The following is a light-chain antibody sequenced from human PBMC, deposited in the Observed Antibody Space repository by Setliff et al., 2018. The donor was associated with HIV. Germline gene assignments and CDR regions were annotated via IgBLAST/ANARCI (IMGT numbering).Light chain of an antibody. CDR1: SSDVGAHNY. CDR2: EVT. J-gene: IGLJ1*01. CDR3: CSYAGGNTYV. V-gene: IGLV2-23*02. Sequence: QSVLTQPTSVSGSPGQSITISCTGTSSDVGAHNYVSWYQQYPGKAPKVMIYEVTKRPSGVSNRFSGSKSGNTASLTISGLQAEDESDYYCCSYAGGNTYVFGSGTKVTVL.